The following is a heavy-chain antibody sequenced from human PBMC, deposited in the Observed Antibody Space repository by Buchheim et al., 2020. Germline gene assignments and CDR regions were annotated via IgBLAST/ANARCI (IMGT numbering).Heavy chain of an antibody. V-gene: IGHV1-18*01. D-gene: IGHD3-10*01. Sequence: QVQLVQSGVEVKKPGASVNVSCKASGYIFNTYGINWVRQAPGQGPEWMGWISPNTGNTVYAQNLQGRLTLTTDTSTSTAHMELRSLRSDDTAVYFCARDVYRYGSGSYSFDYWGQGTL. CDR3: ARDVYRYGSGSYSFDY. CDR2: ISPNTGNT. CDR1: GYIFNTYG. J-gene: IGHJ4*02.